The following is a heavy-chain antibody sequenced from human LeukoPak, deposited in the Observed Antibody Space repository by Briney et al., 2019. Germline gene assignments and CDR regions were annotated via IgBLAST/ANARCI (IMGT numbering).Heavy chain of an antibody. D-gene: IGHD4-17*01. J-gene: IGHJ4*02. CDR1: GFTFSPLG. V-gene: IGHV3-48*02. CDR3: ARDLGMTDGDYVSYFDY. Sequence: GGSLRLSCAASGFTFSPLGMNWVRQGPGKGLEWVSYISSSSGTIYYADSVKGRFTISRDNAKKSLYLQMNSLRDEDTGVYYCARDLGMTDGDYVSYFDYWGQGTLVTVSS. CDR2: ISSSSGTI.